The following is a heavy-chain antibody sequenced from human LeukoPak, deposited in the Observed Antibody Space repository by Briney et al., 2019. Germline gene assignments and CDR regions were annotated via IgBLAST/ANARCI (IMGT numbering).Heavy chain of an antibody. Sequence: GGSLSLSCAASRFSFSTYAMSWVRQAPGKGLEWVSYIGSRSRTIYYADSVKGRFTISRDNSKSTLSLQMNSLRDEDTAVYFFARDNWGWDYWGQGTLVAVSS. D-gene: IGHD7-27*01. CDR2: IGSRSRTI. CDR1: RFSFSTYA. V-gene: IGHV3-48*02. CDR3: ARDNWGWDY. J-gene: IGHJ4*02.